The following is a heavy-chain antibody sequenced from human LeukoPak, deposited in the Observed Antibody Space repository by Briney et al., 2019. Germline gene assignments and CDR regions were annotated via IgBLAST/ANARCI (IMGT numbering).Heavy chain of an antibody. CDR1: GFTFSSYA. CDR2: ISGGGGTT. Sequence: GGSLRLSCAASGFTFSSYAMSWVRQAPGKGLEWVSTISGGGGTTYYADSVTGRFTISRDNSKSTLYLQMNSLRAEDTAVYCCAKARGLGIVGAHFDYWGQGTLVTVSS. CDR3: AKARGLGIVGAHFDY. V-gene: IGHV3-23*01. D-gene: IGHD1-26*01. J-gene: IGHJ4*02.